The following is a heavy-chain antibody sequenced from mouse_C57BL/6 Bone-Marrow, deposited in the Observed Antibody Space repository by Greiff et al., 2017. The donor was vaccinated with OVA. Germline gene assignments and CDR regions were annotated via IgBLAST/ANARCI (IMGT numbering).Heavy chain of an antibody. Sequence: QVQLQQSGAELARPGASVKLSCKASGYTFTSYGISWVKQRTGQGLEWIGEIYPRSGNTYYNEKFKGKATLTADKSSSTAYMELRSLRSEDSAVYFCARGVLRRRGYAMDYWGQGTSVTVSS. CDR2: IYPRSGNT. CDR3: ARGVLRRRGYAMDY. D-gene: IGHD2-4*01. CDR1: GYTFTSYG. J-gene: IGHJ4*01. V-gene: IGHV1-81*01.